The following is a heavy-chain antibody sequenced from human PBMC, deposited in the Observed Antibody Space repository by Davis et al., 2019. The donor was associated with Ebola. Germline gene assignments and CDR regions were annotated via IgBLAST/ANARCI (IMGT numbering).Heavy chain of an antibody. V-gene: IGHV3-11*06. CDR3: ARAAVVPAATDY. Sequence: GESLKISCAASGFTFSDYYMSWIRQAPGKGLEWVSYISSSSNYTNYADSVKGRFTISRDNAKNSLYLQMNSLRAEDTAVYYCARAAVVPAATDYWGQGTLVTVSS. D-gene: IGHD2-2*01. J-gene: IGHJ4*02. CDR1: GFTFSDYY. CDR2: ISSSSNYT.